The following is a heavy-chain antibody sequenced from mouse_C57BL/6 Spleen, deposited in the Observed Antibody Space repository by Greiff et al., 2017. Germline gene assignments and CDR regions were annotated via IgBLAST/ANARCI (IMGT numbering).Heavy chain of an antibody. D-gene: IGHD1-1*01. J-gene: IGHJ4*01. CDR2: IDPSDSYT. CDR3: ARNYDREMDY. V-gene: IGHV1-59*01. Sequence: QVQLQQPGAELVRPGTSVKLSCKASGYTFTSYWMHWVKQRPGQGLEWIGVIDPSDSYTNYNQKFKGKATLTVDTSSSTAYMQLSSLTSEDSAVYYCARNYDREMDYWGQGTSVTVSS. CDR1: GYTFTSYW.